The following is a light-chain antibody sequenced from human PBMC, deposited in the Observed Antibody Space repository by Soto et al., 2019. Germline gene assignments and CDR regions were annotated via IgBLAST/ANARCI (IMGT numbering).Light chain of an antibody. Sequence: SVLTQPPSASGSPGQSVTISCTGTSSDVGAYNYVSWYQHHPGKAPMLLVYEVNNRPSGVPDRFSGSKSGNTASLTVSGLQAEDEADYYCTSHAGTINFPYIFGPGTKVTVL. CDR3: TSHAGTINFPYI. CDR1: SSDVGAYNY. J-gene: IGLJ1*01. CDR2: EVN. V-gene: IGLV2-8*01.